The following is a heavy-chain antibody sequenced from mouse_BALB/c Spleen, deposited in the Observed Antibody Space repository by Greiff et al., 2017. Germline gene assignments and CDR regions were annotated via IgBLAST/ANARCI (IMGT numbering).Heavy chain of an antibody. D-gene: IGHD1-1*01. CDR1: GFTFSSYA. V-gene: IGHV5-9-4*01. Sequence: EVMLVESGGGLVKPGGSLKLSCAASGFTFSSYAMSWVRQSPEKRLEWVAEISSGGSYTYYPDTVTGRFTISRDNAKNTLYLEMSSLRSEDTAMYYCARDHYGSSYGYFDVWGAGTTVTVSS. J-gene: IGHJ1*01. CDR2: ISSGGSYT. CDR3: ARDHYGSSYGYFDV.